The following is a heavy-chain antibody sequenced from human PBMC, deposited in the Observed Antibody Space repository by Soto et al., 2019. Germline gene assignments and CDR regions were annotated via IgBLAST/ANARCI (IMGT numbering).Heavy chain of an antibody. D-gene: IGHD6-13*01. Sequence: QVQLQESGPGLVKPSQTLSLTCTVSGGSISSGGYYWSWIRQHPGKGLEWIGYTYYSGSTYYNPSLTSRVXXSXDXXKNQFSLKLSSVTAADTAVYYCARDIGTAAAAVDYWGQGTLVTVSS. CDR2: TYYSGST. CDR1: GGSISSGGYY. J-gene: IGHJ4*02. CDR3: ARDIGTAAAAVDY. V-gene: IGHV4-31*03.